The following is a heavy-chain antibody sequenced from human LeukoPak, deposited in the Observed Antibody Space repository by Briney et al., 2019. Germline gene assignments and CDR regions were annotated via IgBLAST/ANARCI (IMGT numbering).Heavy chain of an antibody. CDR3: AGLLRYFDFRL. D-gene: IGHD3-9*01. Sequence: GGSLRLSCSASGFTFSTYWMSWVRQAPGRGLEWVANIDLDGSEKYYVDSVKGRFTISRDNAKNSLYLQMNSLRGEDTAVYYCAGLLRYFDFRLWGQGTLVTVSS. CDR1: GFTFSTYW. V-gene: IGHV3-7*01. J-gene: IGHJ4*02. CDR2: IDLDGSEK.